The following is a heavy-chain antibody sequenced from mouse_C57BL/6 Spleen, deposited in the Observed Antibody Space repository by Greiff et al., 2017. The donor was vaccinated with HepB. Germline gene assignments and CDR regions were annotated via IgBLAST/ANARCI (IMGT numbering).Heavy chain of an antibody. V-gene: IGHV7-3*01. CDR2: IRNKANGYTT. CDR3: ARYFPHYSLCYAMDY. Sequence: EVQLVESGGGLVQPGGSLSLSCAASGFTFTDYYMSWVRQPPGKALEWLGFIRNKANGYTTEYSASVKGRFTISRDNSQSILYLQMNALRAEDSATYYCARYFPHYSLCYAMDYWGQGTSVTVSS. D-gene: IGHD6-2*01. CDR1: GFTFTDYY. J-gene: IGHJ4*01.